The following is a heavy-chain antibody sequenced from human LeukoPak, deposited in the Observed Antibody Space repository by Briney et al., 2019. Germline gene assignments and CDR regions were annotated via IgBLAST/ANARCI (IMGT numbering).Heavy chain of an antibody. CDR3: SRMPLHYYDSGSPLFDY. V-gene: IGHV4-61*01. CDR2: IYYSGST. D-gene: IGHD3-10*01. J-gene: IGHJ4*02. Sequence: KTSETLSLTCTVSGGSVSSGSYYWSWIRQPPGKGLEWIGYIYYSGSTNYNPSLKSRVTISVVTTKNQFSLKLSSVTAADTAVYYCSRMPLHYYDSGSPLFDYWGQGTLVTVSS. CDR1: GGSVSSGSYY.